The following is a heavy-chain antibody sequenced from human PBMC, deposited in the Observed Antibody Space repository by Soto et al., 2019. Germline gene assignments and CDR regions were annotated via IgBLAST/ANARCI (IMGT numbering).Heavy chain of an antibody. CDR2: IKQDGSEK. D-gene: IGHD3-16*01. J-gene: IGHJ4*02. CDR1: GFTFSAHW. Sequence: GGSLGLSCAASGFTFSAHWMSWVRQAPGKGLEWVASIKQDGSEKFSVDSVKGRFTVSRDNAKNSVSLQMNSLRAEDTAIYYCAKDLFWGQSDYWGQGSLVTVSS. CDR3: AKDLFWGQSDY. V-gene: IGHV3-7*04.